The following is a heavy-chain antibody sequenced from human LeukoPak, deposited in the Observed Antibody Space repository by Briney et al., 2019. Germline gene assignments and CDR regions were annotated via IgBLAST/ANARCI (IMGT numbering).Heavy chain of an antibody. J-gene: IGHJ4*02. CDR2: LSYTGKT. D-gene: IGHD2/OR15-2a*01. V-gene: IGHV4-59*02. CDR1: GVSVSTSH. CDR3: SEGYFEPFDH. Sequence: PSETLSLTCNVSGVSVSTSHWDWIRQRPGKGLEWIGCLSYTGKTDYNPSLKSRVSISLGSSNNHFSLRLTSVTAADTAVYYCSEGYFEPFDHWGQGILVTVSS.